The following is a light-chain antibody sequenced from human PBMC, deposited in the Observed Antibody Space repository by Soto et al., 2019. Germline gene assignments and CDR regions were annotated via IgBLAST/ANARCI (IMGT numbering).Light chain of an antibody. J-gene: IGKJ4*01. CDR3: QQSYSTPLT. V-gene: IGKV3-15*01. CDR2: DAS. CDR1: QSVSNE. Sequence: PGGRATLSCRASQSVSNELAWYQQKPGQAPRLLIYDASTRATGVPARFSGSGSGTQFTLAISSLQSEDFATYYCQQSYSTPLTFGGGTKVEIK.